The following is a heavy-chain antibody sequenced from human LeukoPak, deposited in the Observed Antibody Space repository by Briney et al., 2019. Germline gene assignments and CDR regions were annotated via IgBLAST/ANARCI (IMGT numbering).Heavy chain of an antibody. CDR3: ARGVEMATIDY. J-gene: IGHJ4*02. CDR1: GCCISSYY. Sequence: SETLSLTCTVSGCCISSYYWSWIRQPPGKGLEWIGYIYTSGSTNYNPSLKSRVTISVDTSKNQFSLKLSSVTAADTAVYYCARGVEMATIDYWGQGTLVTVSS. CDR2: IYTSGST. V-gene: IGHV4-4*09. D-gene: IGHD5-24*01.